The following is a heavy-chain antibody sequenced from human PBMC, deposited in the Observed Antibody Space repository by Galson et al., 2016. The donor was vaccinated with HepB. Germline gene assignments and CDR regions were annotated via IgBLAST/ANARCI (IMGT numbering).Heavy chain of an antibody. D-gene: IGHD3/OR15-3a*01. CDR1: GFTFSDYS. CDR3: AKDRTSSYCYGMDV. Sequence: SLRLSCAASGFTFSDYSMHWVRQAPGKGLEWVAVISYDGRNKYYADSVKGRFTISRDSSNNTPYLQMNSLRADDTATYYCAKDRTSSYCYGMDVWGKGTTVTVSS. CDR2: ISYDGRNK. J-gene: IGHJ6*04. V-gene: IGHV3-30*18.